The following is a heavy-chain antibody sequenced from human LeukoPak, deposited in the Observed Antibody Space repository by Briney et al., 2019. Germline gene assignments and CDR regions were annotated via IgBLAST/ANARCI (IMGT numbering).Heavy chain of an antibody. V-gene: IGHV1-2*02. CDR2: INPNSGGT. CDR1: GYTFTGYF. Sequence: ASVKVSCKASGYTFTGYFMHWVGQAPGQGLEWMGWINPNSGGTNSAQKFQGRASMTRDTSISTVYMEQSSLRSDDTAVYYCTRGERLTLNHYDSSGYDYLEDYWGQGTLVTVSS. CDR3: TRGERLTLNHYDSSGYDYLEDY. J-gene: IGHJ4*02. D-gene: IGHD3-22*01.